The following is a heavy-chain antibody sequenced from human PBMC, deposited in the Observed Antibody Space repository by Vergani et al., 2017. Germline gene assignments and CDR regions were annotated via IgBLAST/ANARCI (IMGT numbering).Heavy chain of an antibody. CDR3: ATSXWGRGLDYYYYMDV. CDR2: IIPILGIA. D-gene: IGHD3-10*01. Sequence: QVQLVQSGAEVKKPGSSVKVSCKASGGNFSSYTISWVRQAPGQGLEWMGRIIPILGIANYAQKFQGRVTITADKSTSTAYMELSSLRSEDTAVYYCATSXWGRGLDYYYYMDVWGKGTTVTVSS. CDR1: GGNFSSYT. J-gene: IGHJ6*03. V-gene: IGHV1-69*02.